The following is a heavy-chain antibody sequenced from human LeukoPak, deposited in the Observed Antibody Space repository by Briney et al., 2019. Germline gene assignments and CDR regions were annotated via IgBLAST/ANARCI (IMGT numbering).Heavy chain of an antibody. CDR2: IRRRAFGGTT. V-gene: IGHV3-49*04. Sequence: GGSLRLSCQGSGFRFGAYPISWVRLAPGKGLEWVAFIRRRAFGGTTKYATSVRGRFVISRDDSKGVAYLQMNRLQTEDTAIYYCIRVEHGYFISLDAQYMDVWGEGTTVTVSS. CDR3: IRVEHGYFISLDAQYMDV. D-gene: IGHD1/OR15-1a*01. CDR1: GFRFGAYP. J-gene: IGHJ6*03.